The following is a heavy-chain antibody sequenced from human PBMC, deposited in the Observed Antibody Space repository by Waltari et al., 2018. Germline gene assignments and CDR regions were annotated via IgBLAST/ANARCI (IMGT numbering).Heavy chain of an antibody. V-gene: IGHV2-5*02. D-gene: IGHD3-9*01. J-gene: IGHJ4*02. CDR1: GSSFSTSGVG. CDR2: VYWDDNK. Sequence: QITLQESGPTLVKPTQTLTLTCAFSGSSFSTSGVGVGWIRQPPGKALEWLAFVYWDDNKRYSPSLKGRLTITKDTSEDQVVLTMTNMDPVDTATYFCAHRPSHYDIFSGYYNYFDYWGQGILVTVSS. CDR3: AHRPSHYDIFSGYYNYFDY.